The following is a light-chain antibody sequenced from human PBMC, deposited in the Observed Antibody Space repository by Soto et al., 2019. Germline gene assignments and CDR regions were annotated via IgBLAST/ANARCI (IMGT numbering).Light chain of an antibody. J-gene: IGLJ2*01. Sequence: QSALTQPPSVSGSPGQSVTISCTGTSSDVGYYNRVSWYQQPPGTAPKLMVFEVSNRPSGVPDRFSGSKSGNTASLTNSGLQAEDEADYYCSSYTTSSTLVFGGGTKLTVL. V-gene: IGLV2-18*02. CDR2: EVS. CDR1: SSDVGYYNR. CDR3: SSYTTSSTLV.